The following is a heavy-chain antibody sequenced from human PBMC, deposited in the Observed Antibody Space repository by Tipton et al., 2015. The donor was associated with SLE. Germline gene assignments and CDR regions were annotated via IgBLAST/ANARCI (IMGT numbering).Heavy chain of an antibody. Sequence: SLRLSCAASGFTFSSYVMHWVRQAPGKGLEWVAVIPSDGRNKYYADSVKGRFTISRDNSKNTLYLQMNSLRAEDTAVYYCARPRDSSGYGPGYWGQGTLVTVSS. CDR3: ARPRDSSGYGPGY. J-gene: IGHJ4*02. CDR1: GFTFSSYV. V-gene: IGHV3-30*04. CDR2: IPSDGRNK. D-gene: IGHD3-22*01.